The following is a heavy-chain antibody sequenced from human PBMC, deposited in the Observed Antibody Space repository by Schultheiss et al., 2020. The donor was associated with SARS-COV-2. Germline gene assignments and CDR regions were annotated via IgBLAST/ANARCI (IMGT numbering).Heavy chain of an antibody. D-gene: IGHD2-2*01. CDR3: ARELGYCSSNRCDMRLFYYYGMDV. CDR2: INPGGGST. CDR1: GYTFTGYY. J-gene: IGHJ6*02. Sequence: ASVKVSCKASGYTFTGYYMHWVRQAPGQGLEWMGIINPGGGSTSYAQKFQGRVIMTRDTSTSTVYMELSSLRSEDTAVYYCARELGYCSSNRCDMRLFYYYGMDVWGQGTTVTVSS. V-gene: IGHV1-46*01.